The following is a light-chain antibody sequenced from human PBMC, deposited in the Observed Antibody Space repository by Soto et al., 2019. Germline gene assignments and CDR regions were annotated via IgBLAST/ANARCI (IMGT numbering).Light chain of an antibody. J-gene: IGKJ1*01. Sequence: EIVMTQSPATLSVSPGETATLSCRASQSVSGKLAWFQQKPGQAPRLLISGIFNRAAGIPDRFSGSGSGTDFTLTISRLEPEDFAVYYCQQYGTPPWTFGQGTKV. CDR2: GIF. CDR3: QQYGTPPWT. V-gene: IGKV3-20*01. CDR1: QSVSGK.